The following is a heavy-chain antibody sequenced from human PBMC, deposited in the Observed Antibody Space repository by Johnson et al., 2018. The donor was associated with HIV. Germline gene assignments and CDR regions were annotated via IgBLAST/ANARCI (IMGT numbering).Heavy chain of an antibody. J-gene: IGHJ3*02. D-gene: IGHD5-24*01. CDR3: AREWRWLQPHDAFDI. CDR1: GFTVSSNY. V-gene: IGHV3-53*01. Sequence: VQLVESGGGLIQPGGSLRLSCAASGFTVSSNYMSWVRQAPGKGLEWVSVIYSGGSTYYADSVKGRFTISRDNSKNTLYLQMNSLRAEDTAVYYCAREWRWLQPHDAFDIWGQGTMVTVSS. CDR2: IYSGGST.